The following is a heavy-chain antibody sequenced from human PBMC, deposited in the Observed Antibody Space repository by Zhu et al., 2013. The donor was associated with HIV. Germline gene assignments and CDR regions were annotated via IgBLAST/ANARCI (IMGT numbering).Heavy chain of an antibody. Sequence: VHLVQSRGEVKKPGASVRVSCKASGYTFVNHDVTWVRQVSGQGLEWMAWMNPKSGNTGYAQNFQGRVSITRNTSISTAYMELSSLKSEDTAVYFCARSRGYCTGIKCQSDAFDIWGQGAMVTVSS. J-gene: IGHJ3*02. V-gene: IGHV1-8*03. CDR2: MNPKSGNT. CDR1: GYTFVNHD. CDR3: ARSRGYCTGIKCQSDAFDI. D-gene: IGHD2-8*02.